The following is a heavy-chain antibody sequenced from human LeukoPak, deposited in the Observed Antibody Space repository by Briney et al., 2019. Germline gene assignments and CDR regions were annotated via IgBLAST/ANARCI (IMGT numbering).Heavy chain of an antibody. CDR2: ISGYNGDT. CDR3: ARDPSITSGRYQYLDH. J-gene: IGHJ2*01. D-gene: IGHD6-19*01. Sequence: ASVKVSCKASGYTFTHHGISWVRQAPGQGLEWMGWISGYNGDTIYAQRLQGRLTMTTDRSTTTAYVELRSLTSDDTAVYYCARDPSITSGRYQYLDHWGRGTLVTVSA. V-gene: IGHV1-18*01. CDR1: GYTFTHHG.